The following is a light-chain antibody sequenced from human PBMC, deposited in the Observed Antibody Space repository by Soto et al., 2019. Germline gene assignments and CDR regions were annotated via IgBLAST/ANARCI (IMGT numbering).Light chain of an antibody. CDR2: AAS. CDR3: QQLNSYPHIT. Sequence: IQLTQSPSSLSASVGDRVTITCRASQGISSYLAWYQQKPGKAPKLLIYAASTLQSGVPSRFSGSGSGTDFTLTISSLQPEDFATYSCQQLNSYPHITFGPGTKVDIK. J-gene: IGKJ3*01. CDR1: QGISSY. V-gene: IGKV1-9*01.